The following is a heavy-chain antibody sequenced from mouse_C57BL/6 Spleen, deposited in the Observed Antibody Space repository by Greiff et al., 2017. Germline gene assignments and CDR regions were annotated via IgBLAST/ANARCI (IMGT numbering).Heavy chain of an antibody. Sequence: EVQLQESGPELVKPGASVKIPCKASGYTFTDYNMDWVKQSHGKSLEWIGDINPNNGGTIYNQKFKGKATLTVDKSSSTAYMELRSLTSEDTAVYYCARLGYDYDGAWCAYWGQGTLVTVSA. CDR1: GYTFTDYN. V-gene: IGHV1-18*01. J-gene: IGHJ3*01. D-gene: IGHD2-4*01. CDR3: ARLGYDYDGAWCAY. CDR2: INPNNGGT.